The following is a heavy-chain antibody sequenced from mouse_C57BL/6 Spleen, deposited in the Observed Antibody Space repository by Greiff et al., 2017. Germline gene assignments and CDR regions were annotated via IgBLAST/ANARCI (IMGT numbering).Heavy chain of an antibody. CDR3: AREDDYDGAWFAY. CDR1: GYTFTSYW. CDR2: IDPSDSET. D-gene: IGHD2-4*01. J-gene: IGHJ3*01. V-gene: IGHV1-52*01. Sequence: VQLQQPGAELVRPGSSVKLSCKASGYTFTSYWMHWVKQRPIQGLEWIGNIDPSDSETHYNQKFKDKATLTVDKSSSTAYMQLSSLTSEDSAVYYCAREDDYDGAWFAYWGQGTLVTVSA.